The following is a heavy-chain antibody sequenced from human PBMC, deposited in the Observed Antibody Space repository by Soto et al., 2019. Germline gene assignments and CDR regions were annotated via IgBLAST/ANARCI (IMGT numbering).Heavy chain of an antibody. CDR2: ISWNSGTI. D-gene: IGHD6-13*01. CDR1: GFTFDDYA. CDR3: AKDLHPGWAAGHRFDL. J-gene: IGHJ4*02. V-gene: IGHV3-9*01. Sequence: EVQLVESGGGLVQPGRSLRLSCAASGFTFDDYAMHWVRQAPGKGLEWVSSISWNSGTIGYADSVKGRFTISRDNAKNSLYLQMNSLRAEDTALYYCAKDLHPGWAAGHRFDLWGQETLVTVS.